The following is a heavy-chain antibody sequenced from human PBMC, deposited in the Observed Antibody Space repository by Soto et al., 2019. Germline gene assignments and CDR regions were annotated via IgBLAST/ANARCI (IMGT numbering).Heavy chain of an antibody. J-gene: IGHJ5*02. CDR3: ASVVVVPAAGNWFDP. Sequence: PSETLSLTCTVSCGSISSGGYYWSWIRHHPGKGLEWIGYIYYSGSTDYNPSLKSRVTISVDTSKNQFSLRLSSVTAADTAVYYCASVVVVPAAGNWFDPWGQGTLVTVSS. D-gene: IGHD2-2*01. V-gene: IGHV4-31*03. CDR1: CGSISSGGYY. CDR2: IYYSGST.